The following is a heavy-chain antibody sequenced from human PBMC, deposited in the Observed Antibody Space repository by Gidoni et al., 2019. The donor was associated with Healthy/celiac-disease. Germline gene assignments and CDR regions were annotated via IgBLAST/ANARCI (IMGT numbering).Heavy chain of an antibody. CDR1: GFTFSSYS. CDR3: ARDRGYDLGMDV. V-gene: IGHV3-21*01. D-gene: IGHD3-22*01. CDR2: ISSSRSYI. Sequence: EVQLVESGGGLVKPGGSLRLSCSASGFTFSSYSMNWVRQAPGKGLEWVSSISSSRSYIYDADSVKGRFTISRDNAKNSLYLQMNSLRAEDTAVYYCARDRGYDLGMDVWGQGTTVTVSS. J-gene: IGHJ6*02.